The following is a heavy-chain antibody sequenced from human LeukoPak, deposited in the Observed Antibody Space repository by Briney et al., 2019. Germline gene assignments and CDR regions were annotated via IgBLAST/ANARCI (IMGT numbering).Heavy chain of an antibody. CDR2: IYTSGST. Sequence: SETLSLTCTVSGGSISSGSYYWSWIRQPPGKGLEWIGRIYTSGSTNYNPSLKSRVTMSVDTSKNQFSLKLSSVTAADTAVYYCARHHPRDGYPGSLSFDYWGQGTLVTVSS. CDR1: GGSISSGSYY. D-gene: IGHD5-24*01. J-gene: IGHJ4*02. CDR3: ARHHPRDGYPGSLSFDY. V-gene: IGHV4-61*02.